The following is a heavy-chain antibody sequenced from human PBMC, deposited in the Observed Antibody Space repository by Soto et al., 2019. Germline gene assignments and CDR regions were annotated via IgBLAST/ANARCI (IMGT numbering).Heavy chain of an antibody. CDR3: ARDRDDSGYDYTYYYYYMDV. V-gene: IGHV3-33*01. D-gene: IGHD5-12*01. CDR1: GFTFSNYG. CDR2: IWYDGSNK. J-gene: IGHJ6*03. Sequence: PGGSLRLSCAASGFTFSNYGMHWVRQAPGKGLEWVAVIWYDGSNKYYADSVKGRFTISRDNSKNTLYLQMNSLRAEDTAVYYCARDRDDSGYDYTYYYYYMDVWGKGNTVTVSS.